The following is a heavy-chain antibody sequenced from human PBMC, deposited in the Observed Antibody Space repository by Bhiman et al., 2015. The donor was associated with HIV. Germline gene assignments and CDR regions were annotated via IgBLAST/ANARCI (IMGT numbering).Heavy chain of an antibody. CDR3: VRGSDDPVLLWGTY. D-gene: IGHD2/OR15-2a*01. V-gene: IGHV3-15*01. CDR1: GFTFSNAW. CDR2: IKSKTDGGTN. Sequence: EVQLVESGGGLVKPGGSLRLSCAASGFTFSNAWMSWVRQAPGKGLEWVGRIKSKTDGGTNRLRCTRRKDRFTISRDDSKTTLYLQMNSLKTEDTAVYYCVRGSDDPVLLWGTYWGQGTLVTVSS. J-gene: IGHJ4*02.